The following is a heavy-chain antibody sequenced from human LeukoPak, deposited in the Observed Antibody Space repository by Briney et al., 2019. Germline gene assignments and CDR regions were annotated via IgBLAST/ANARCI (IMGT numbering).Heavy chain of an antibody. J-gene: IGHJ4*02. D-gene: IGHD1-26*01. CDR1: GGPISSVDHY. CDR2: VYYSGST. Sequence: SEPLSLTCTVSGGPISSVDHYWNWVRQLPGKGLEWIGCVYYSGSTYYNPSLKSRVTISAYTSESQFSLQLSSVTAADTAVYYCATGTDSRKVGYWGQGTLVTVSS. CDR3: ATGTDSRKVGY. V-gene: IGHV4-31*03.